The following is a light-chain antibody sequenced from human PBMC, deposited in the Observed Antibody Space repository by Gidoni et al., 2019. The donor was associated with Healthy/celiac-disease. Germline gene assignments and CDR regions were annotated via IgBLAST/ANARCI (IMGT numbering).Light chain of an antibody. V-gene: IGKV1-5*03. J-gene: IGKJ4*01. CDR2: KAS. CDR3: QQYNSYPLT. CDR1: QSISSW. Sequence: DIQMTQSPSPLSASVGDRVTITCRASQSISSWLAWYQQKTGKAPKLLIYKASSLESGVPSRFSGSGSGTEFTLTISSLQPDDFATYYCQQYNSYPLTFGGGTKVEIK.